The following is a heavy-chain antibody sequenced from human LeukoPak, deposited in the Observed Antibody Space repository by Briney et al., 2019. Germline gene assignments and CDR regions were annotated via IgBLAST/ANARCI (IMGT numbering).Heavy chain of an antibody. D-gene: IGHD3-10*01. CDR1: GYTFTTYG. Sequence: GASLKVSCKASGYTFTTYGISSGRQAPGQRLEWRGWISAYNGNTNYAQKLQGRVTMTTDTYTSTAYMELRRLRSDATGVYYCARVAKLLWFGEPQNDYWGQGTLVTV. CDR2: ISAYNGNT. J-gene: IGHJ4*02. V-gene: IGHV1-18*01. CDR3: ARVAKLLWFGEPQNDY.